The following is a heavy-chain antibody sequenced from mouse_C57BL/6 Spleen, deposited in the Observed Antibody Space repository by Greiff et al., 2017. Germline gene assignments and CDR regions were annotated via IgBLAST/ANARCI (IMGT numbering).Heavy chain of an antibody. CDR3: ARDEGGFYYAMDY. Sequence: EVKLMESGGGLVQPGGSLKLSCAASGFTFSDYYMYWVRQTPEKRLEWVAYISNGGGSTYYPDTVKGRFTISRDNAKNTLYLQMSRLKSEDTAMYYCARDEGGFYYAMDYWGQGTSVTVSS. V-gene: IGHV5-12*01. J-gene: IGHJ4*01. CDR1: GFTFSDYY. CDR2: ISNGGGST.